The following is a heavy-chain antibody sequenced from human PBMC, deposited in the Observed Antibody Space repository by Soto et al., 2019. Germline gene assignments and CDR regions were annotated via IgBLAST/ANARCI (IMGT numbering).Heavy chain of an antibody. CDR3: ARAPRGNYGYPSYFDY. D-gene: IGHD3-10*01. J-gene: IGHJ4*02. CDR1: GGSISSGGYS. Sequence: ASETLSLTCAVSGGSISSGGYSWSWIRQPPGKGLEWIGYMYHSGSTYYNPSLKSRVTISIDRSKNQFSLKLSSVTAADTAVYYCARAPRGNYGYPSYFDYWGQGTLVTVSS. V-gene: IGHV4-30-2*01. CDR2: MYHSGST.